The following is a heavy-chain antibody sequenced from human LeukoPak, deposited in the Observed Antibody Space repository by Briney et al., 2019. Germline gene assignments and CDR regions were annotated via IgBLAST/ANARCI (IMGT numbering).Heavy chain of an antibody. Sequence: GGSLRLSCAASGFTFSSYAMTWVRQAPGKGLEWVSAISGNGGSTYYADSVKGRFTISRDNSKNTLYLQMNSLRAEDTAVYYCAKVTPAGTVFDYWAQGPLVTVSS. CDR1: GFTFSSYA. CDR2: ISGNGGST. CDR3: AKVTPAGTVFDY. D-gene: IGHD2-2*01. J-gene: IGHJ4*02. V-gene: IGHV3-23*01.